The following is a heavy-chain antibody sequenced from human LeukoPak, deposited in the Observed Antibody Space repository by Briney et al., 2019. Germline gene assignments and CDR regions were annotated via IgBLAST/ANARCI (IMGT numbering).Heavy chain of an antibody. CDR3: ARRAINSVMFDY. J-gene: IGHJ4*02. CDR2: INSNGST. CDR1: GDSISTYY. D-gene: IGHD3-16*01. V-gene: IGHV4-59*08. Sequence: SETLSLTCTASGDSISTYYWSWIRQPPGKGLEWIGYINSNGSTTYNPPLRSRVTISVDTSKNQFSLKLSSATAADTAVYFCARRAINSVMFDYWGQGTLVTVSS.